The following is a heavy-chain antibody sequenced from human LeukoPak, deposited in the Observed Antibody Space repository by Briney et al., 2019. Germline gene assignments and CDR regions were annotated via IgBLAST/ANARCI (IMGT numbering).Heavy chain of an antibody. CDR1: GFTFSNYG. CDR2: IRYDGTNE. D-gene: IGHD3-10*01. J-gene: IGHJ4*02. V-gene: IGHV3-30*02. CDR3: ARGIHGAGDY. Sequence: GGSLRLSCAASGFTFSNYGMHWVRQAPGKGLEWVAFIRYDGTNENYPDSVKGRFTISRDNSKNTLFLQMTSLRAEDTAIYCCARGIHGAGDYWGQGVLVTVSS.